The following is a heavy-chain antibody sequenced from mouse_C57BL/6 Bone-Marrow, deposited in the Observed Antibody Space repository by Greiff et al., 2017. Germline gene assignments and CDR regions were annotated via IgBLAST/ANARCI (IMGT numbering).Heavy chain of an antibody. CDR3: ARDYYGNFYVDY. Sequence: QVQLQQPGAELVKPGASVKMSCKASGYTFTSYWITWVKQRPGQGLEWIGDIYPGSGRTNYNEKFKSKATLTVDTSSSTAYMQLSSLTSEDSAVYYCARDYYGNFYVDYWGQGTTLTVSS. D-gene: IGHD2-1*01. J-gene: IGHJ2*01. CDR2: IYPGSGRT. V-gene: IGHV1-55*01. CDR1: GYTFTSYW.